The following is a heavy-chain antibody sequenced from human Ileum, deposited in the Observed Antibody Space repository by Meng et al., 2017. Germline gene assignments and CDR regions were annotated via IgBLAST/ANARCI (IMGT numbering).Heavy chain of an antibody. CDR3: ARDVVVPAALTVRIDY. J-gene: IGHJ4*02. Sequence: RLWQPGVEVKKPGDSVTVSCKASGYTFTSYAIHWVGQAPGQRLEWMGWINGGNGKTKYSQKFQGRVTITRDTSASTAYMELSSLRSEDTAVYYCARDVVVPAALTVRIDYWGQGTLVTVSS. D-gene: IGHD2-2*01. V-gene: IGHV1-3*01. CDR1: GYTFTSYA. CDR2: INGGNGKT.